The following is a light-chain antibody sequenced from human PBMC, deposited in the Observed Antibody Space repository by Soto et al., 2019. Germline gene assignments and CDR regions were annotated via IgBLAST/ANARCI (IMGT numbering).Light chain of an antibody. CDR3: QQYNNWPPIT. V-gene: IGKV3-15*01. Sequence: IVFTQSPGTLSFSPWERAKLSVRASQSVSSNFAWYSQKPGQAPRLLIYGASTRATGIPARFSGSGSGTEFTLTISSLQSEDFAVYYCQQYNNWPPITFGQGTRLEI. J-gene: IGKJ5*01. CDR2: GAS. CDR1: QSVSSN.